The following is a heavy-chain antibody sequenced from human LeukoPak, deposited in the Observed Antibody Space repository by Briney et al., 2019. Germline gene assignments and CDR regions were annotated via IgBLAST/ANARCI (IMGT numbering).Heavy chain of an antibody. V-gene: IGHV3-48*04. J-gene: IGHJ4*02. CDR2: IHLSGTPT. CDR3: ASTAAATDPPGF. D-gene: IGHD6-13*01. CDR1: GFTFSSYS. Sequence: GGSLRLSCAASGFTFSSYSMNWVRQAPGKGLEWVSYIHLSGTPTHYAEPVKGRFSISRDNVKNSLYLQMDNLRAEDTAVYYCASTAAATDPPGFWGQGTLVTVSS.